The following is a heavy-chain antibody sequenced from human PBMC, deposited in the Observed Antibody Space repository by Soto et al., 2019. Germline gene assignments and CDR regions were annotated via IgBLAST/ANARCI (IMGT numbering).Heavy chain of an antibody. CDR1: GYTFTSYG. CDR3: AKFTVITLAAAYYYYGMDV. J-gene: IGHJ6*02. CDR2: ISAYNGNT. D-gene: IGHD4-17*01. V-gene: IGHV1-18*01. Sequence: QVQLVQSGAAVKKPGASVKVSCKASGYTFTSYGISWVRQAPGQGLEWMGWISAYNGNTNYAQKLQGRVTMTTDTSTSTAYVELRSLRSDDTAVYYCAKFTVITLAAAYYYYGMDVWGQGTTVTVSS.